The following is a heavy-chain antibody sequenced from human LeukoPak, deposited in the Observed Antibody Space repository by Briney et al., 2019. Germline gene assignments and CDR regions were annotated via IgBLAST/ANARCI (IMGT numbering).Heavy chain of an antibody. D-gene: IGHD1-26*01. V-gene: IGHV1-46*01. CDR3: ARILELGAPDY. CDR2: INPTDGRT. CDR1: GHTFTSYY. J-gene: IGHJ4*02. Sequence: ASVKVSCKASGHTFTSYYIHWVRQAPGQGLEWMGIINPTDGRTTYAQKFQGRITMTRDTSTSTVYMELSSLRSEDTAVYYCARILELGAPDYWGQGTLVTVSS.